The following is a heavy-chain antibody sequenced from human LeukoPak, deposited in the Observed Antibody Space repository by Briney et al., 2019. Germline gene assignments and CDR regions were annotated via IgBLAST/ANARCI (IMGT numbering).Heavy chain of an antibody. J-gene: IGHJ4*02. D-gene: IGHD5-12*01. CDR2: IYYSGST. CDR3: ARGSASGIYPIDY. V-gene: IGHV4-59*12. CDR1: GGSISSYY. Sequence: PSETLSLTCTVSGGSISSYYWSWIRQPPGKGLEWIGYIYYSGSTNYNPSLKSRVTISVDTSKNQVFLKLSSVTAADTAVYYCARGSASGIYPIDYWGQGTLVTVSS.